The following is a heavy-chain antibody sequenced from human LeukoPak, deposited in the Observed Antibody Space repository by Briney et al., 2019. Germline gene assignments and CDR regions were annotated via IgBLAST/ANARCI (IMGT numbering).Heavy chain of an antibody. Sequence: SETLSLTCTVSGGSISSSSYYWGWIRQPPGTGLEWIGSIYYSGSTYYNPSLKSRVTISVDTSKNQFSLKLSSVTAADTAVYYCARPLPIAVAGTTPYYGMDVWGQGTTVTVSS. J-gene: IGHJ6*02. CDR2: IYYSGST. V-gene: IGHV4-39*01. CDR1: GGSISSSSYY. D-gene: IGHD6-19*01. CDR3: ARPLPIAVAGTTPYYGMDV.